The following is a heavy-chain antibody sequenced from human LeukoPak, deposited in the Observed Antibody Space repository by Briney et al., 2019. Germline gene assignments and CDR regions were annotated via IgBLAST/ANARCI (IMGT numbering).Heavy chain of an antibody. Sequence: GGSLRLSCAASGFTFSTYWMDWVRQAPGKGLEWVANIKEDGSEKYYEDSVKGRFTISRDNAKNSLYLQMNSLRAEDTAVYYCARDRLGRPVDFWGRGTLVTVSS. J-gene: IGHJ4*02. CDR1: GFTFSTYW. D-gene: IGHD1-26*01. V-gene: IGHV3-7*03. CDR2: IKEDGSEK. CDR3: ARDRLGRPVDF.